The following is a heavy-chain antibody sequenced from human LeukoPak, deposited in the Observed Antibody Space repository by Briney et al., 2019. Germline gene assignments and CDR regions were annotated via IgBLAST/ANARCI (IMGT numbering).Heavy chain of an antibody. Sequence: SETLSLTCTVSGGSISSYYWSWIRQPPGKGLEWIGYIYYSGSTNHNPSLKSRVTISVDTSKNQFSLKLSSVTAADTAVYYCARWNNSSWYRFNYGMDVWGQGTTVTVSS. CDR2: IYYSGST. D-gene: IGHD6-13*01. CDR3: ARWNNSSWYRFNYGMDV. J-gene: IGHJ6*02. CDR1: GGSISSYY. V-gene: IGHV4-59*01.